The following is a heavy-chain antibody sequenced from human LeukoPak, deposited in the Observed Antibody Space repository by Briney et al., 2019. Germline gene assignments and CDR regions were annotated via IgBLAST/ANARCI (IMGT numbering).Heavy chain of an antibody. J-gene: IGHJ4*02. CDR3: ARRVVAAAADLEY. Sequence: ASVKVSCKASGYTFTSYAMNWVRQAPGQGLEWMGWINPNSGDTNYAPKFQGRVTLTRDTSISTAYMELTSLTSDDTAVYYCARRVVAAAADLEYWGQGTLVTVSS. D-gene: IGHD6-13*01. CDR1: GYTFTSYA. CDR2: INPNSGDT. V-gene: IGHV1-2*02.